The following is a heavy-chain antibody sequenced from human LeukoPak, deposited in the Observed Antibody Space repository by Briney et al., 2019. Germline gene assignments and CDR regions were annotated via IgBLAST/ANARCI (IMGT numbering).Heavy chain of an antibody. D-gene: IGHD2-15*01. V-gene: IGHV3-30*03. CDR3: AGGGSQRVGFDY. Sequence: GGSLRLSCAASGFTFSSFGMHWVRQAPGKGLEWVAVLSFDGTTKYYTDSVKGRFTISRDNSKNTLYLQMNSLRPEDTAVYYCAGGGSQRVGFDYWGQGTLVTVSS. CDR2: LSFDGTTK. J-gene: IGHJ4*02. CDR1: GFTFSSFG.